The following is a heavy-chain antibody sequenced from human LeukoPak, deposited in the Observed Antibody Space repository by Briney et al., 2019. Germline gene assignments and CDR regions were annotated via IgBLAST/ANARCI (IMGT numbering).Heavy chain of an antibody. J-gene: IGHJ4*02. CDR1: GGTFSSYA. D-gene: IGHD3-9*01. CDR2: IIPIFGTA. CDR3: ARDGIDILTGPLNY. V-gene: IGHV1-69*13. Sequence: ASVKVSCKASGGTFSSYAISWVRQAPGQGLEWMGGIIPIFGTANYAQKFQGRVTITADESTSTAYMELSSLRSEDTAVYYCARDGIDILTGPLNYWGQGTLVTVSS.